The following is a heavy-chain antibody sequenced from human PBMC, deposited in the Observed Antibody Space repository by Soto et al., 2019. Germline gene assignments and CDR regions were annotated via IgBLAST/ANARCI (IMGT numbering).Heavy chain of an antibody. D-gene: IGHD3-3*01. V-gene: IGHV3-74*01. CDR1: GFTFSNDC. CDR3: ARGAFGTYYFDY. J-gene: IGHJ4*02. Sequence: EVQLVESGCGLVQPGESLRLSCAASGFTFSNDCMHWVRQAPGIGLVWVSRIKGDGSRTNYADSVKGRFTISRDNAKNTLSVQINSLRAEDTAVYYCARGAFGTYYFDYWGQGSLVTVSS. CDR2: IKGDGSRT.